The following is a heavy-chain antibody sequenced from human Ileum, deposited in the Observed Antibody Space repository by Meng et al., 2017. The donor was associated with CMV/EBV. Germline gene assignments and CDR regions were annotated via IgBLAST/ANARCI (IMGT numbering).Heavy chain of an antibody. CDR1: GGSFSGYY. Sequence: LSLTCAVSGGSFSGYYWSWIRQPPGRGLEWIGEIYLGGSTTCNPSLKSRVTISVDKSKNQFSLRLSSVTAADTAVYYCTRATGGYSLWGQGTMVTVSS. D-gene: IGHD3-22*01. CDR2: IYLGGST. J-gene: IGHJ4*02. CDR3: TRATGGYSL. V-gene: IGHV4-34*01.